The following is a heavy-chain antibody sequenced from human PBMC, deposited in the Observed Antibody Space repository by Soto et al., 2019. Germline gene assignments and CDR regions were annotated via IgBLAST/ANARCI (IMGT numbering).Heavy chain of an antibody. D-gene: IGHD4-17*01. CDR2: IKQDGSEN. Sequence: EVQLVESGGGLVQPGGSLRLSCAASGFTFRSYWMSWVRQTPGKGLEWVANIKQDGSENYYVYSVKGRFTISRDNAENSLYLQMKRLRVDDTAVYYCANMDYGDYGTGAFDIWGQGTMVTVS. V-gene: IGHV3-7*01. CDR1: GFTFRSYW. J-gene: IGHJ3*02. CDR3: ANMDYGDYGTGAFDI.